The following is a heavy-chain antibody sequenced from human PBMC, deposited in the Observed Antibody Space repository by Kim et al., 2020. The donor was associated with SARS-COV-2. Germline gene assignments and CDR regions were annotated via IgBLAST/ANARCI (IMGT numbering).Heavy chain of an antibody. CDR1: GFTFNTYG. V-gene: IGHV3-30*18. J-gene: IGHJ4*02. Sequence: GGSLRLSCAASGFTFNTYGMHWVRQAPGKGLEWVAVISYDGSHKYYADSVKGRFTISRDNSKNTLYLQMNSLRIEDTAVYYCAKSFSGIYFGYDYWGQGTLVTVS. CDR3: AKSFSGIYFGYDY. D-gene: IGHD1-26*01. CDR2: ISYDGSHK.